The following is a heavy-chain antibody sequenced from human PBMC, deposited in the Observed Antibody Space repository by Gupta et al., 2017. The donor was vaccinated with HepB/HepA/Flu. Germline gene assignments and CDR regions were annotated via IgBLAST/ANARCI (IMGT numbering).Heavy chain of an antibody. J-gene: IGHJ4*02. V-gene: IGHV3-30*18. D-gene: IGHD2-15*01. CDR1: GFTFSSYG. CDR2: ISYDGSNK. Sequence: QVQLVESGGGVVQPGRSLRLSCAASGFTFSSYGMHWVRQAPGKGLAWVAVISYDGSNKYSADAVKGRFTISRDNSKNTLYLQMNSLRAEDTAVYYCAKPGLVGNKGSYYFDYWGQGTLVTVSS. CDR3: AKPGLVGNKGSYYFDY.